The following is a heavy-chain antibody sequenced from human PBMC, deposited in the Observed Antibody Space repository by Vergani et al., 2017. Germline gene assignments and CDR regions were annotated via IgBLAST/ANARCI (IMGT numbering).Heavy chain of an antibody. CDR2: INQDGSEK. CDR3: ARINYYGSNGYSLTRWHNWFDP. CDR1: GFIFSHYW. J-gene: IGHJ5*02. D-gene: IGHD3-22*01. Sequence: EVQLVESGGGLVQPGGSLRLSCAASGFIFSHYWMSWVRQAPGKGLAWVANINQDGSEKYYVDSVKGRFTISRDNAKNSLYLQMNSLRAEDTALYYCARINYYGSNGYSLTRWHNWFDPWGQGTLITFSS. V-gene: IGHV3-7*01.